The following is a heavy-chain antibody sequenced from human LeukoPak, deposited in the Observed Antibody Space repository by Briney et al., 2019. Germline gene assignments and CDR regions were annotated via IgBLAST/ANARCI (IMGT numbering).Heavy chain of an antibody. CDR2: IYYSGST. CDR1: GGSISSGGYY. D-gene: IGHD6-19*01. Sequence: SETLSLTCTVSGGSISSGGYYWSWNRQHPGKGLEWIGYIYYSGSTNYNPSLKSRVTISVDTSKNQFSLKLSSVTAADTAVYYCARTRRSIAVAGPPFGYYYYGMDVWGQGTTVTVSS. V-gene: IGHV4-61*08. CDR3: ARTRRSIAVAGPPFGYYYYGMDV. J-gene: IGHJ6*02.